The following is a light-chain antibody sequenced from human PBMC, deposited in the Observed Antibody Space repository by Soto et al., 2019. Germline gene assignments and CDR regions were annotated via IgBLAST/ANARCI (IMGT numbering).Light chain of an antibody. V-gene: IGKV3-15*01. J-gene: IGKJ2*01. CDR2: DAS. CDR3: QRYNNWPYT. Sequence: EIVLTHSPATLSVSPGERATLSCRASQSVGSNLAWYQQRPGQPPRLLIYDASTWATDIPARFSGGGSGTVFTLTISSLQFEDFAVYYCQRYNNWPYTFGQRTKLQIK. CDR1: QSVGSN.